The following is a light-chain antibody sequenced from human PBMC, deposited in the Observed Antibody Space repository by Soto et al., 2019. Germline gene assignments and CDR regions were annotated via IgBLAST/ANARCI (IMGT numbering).Light chain of an antibody. CDR2: RNN. V-gene: IGLV1-44*01. Sequence: QSVLTQPPSASATPGQWVTISCSGSSSSIGSNPVHWYQQLPGTAPKVLIYRNNERPSGVPDRFSGSKSGTSASLAISGLQSADEADYYCATWDESLSGPVFGTGTKVTV. J-gene: IGLJ1*01. CDR1: SSSIGSNP. CDR3: ATWDESLSGPV.